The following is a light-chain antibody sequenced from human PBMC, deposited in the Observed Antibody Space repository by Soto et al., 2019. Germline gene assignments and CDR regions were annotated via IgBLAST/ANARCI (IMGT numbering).Light chain of an antibody. CDR3: SSYTSSSTEV. CDR1: SSDVGGYNY. V-gene: IGLV2-14*01. J-gene: IGLJ2*01. Sequence: QSALTQPASVSGSPGQSITISCTGTSSDVGGYNYVSWYQQHPGKAPKLMIYDVSNRPSGVSNRFSGSKSGNTASLTISGLKAEDEADYYCSSYTSSSTEVFCGGTKLTVL. CDR2: DVS.